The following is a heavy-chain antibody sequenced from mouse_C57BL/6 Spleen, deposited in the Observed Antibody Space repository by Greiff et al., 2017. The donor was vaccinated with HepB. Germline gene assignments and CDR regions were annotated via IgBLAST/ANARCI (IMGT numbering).Heavy chain of an antibody. D-gene: IGHD2-5*01. CDR1: GFTFSSYA. J-gene: IGHJ3*01. CDR3: TREEAYYSNYGFAY. V-gene: IGHV5-9-1*02. Sequence: EVKVVESGEGLVKPGGSLKLSCAASGFTFSSYAMSWVRQTPEKRLEWVAYISSGGDYIYYADTVKGRFTISRDNARNTLYLQMSSLKSEDTAMYYCTREEAYYSNYGFAYWGQVTLVTVSA. CDR2: ISSGGDYI.